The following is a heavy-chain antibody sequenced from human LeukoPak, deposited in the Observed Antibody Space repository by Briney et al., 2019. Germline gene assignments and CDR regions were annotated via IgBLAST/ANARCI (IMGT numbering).Heavy chain of an antibody. CDR1: GFTFNTYT. CDR2: ISSSSSYI. CDR3: ARSSMISDY. Sequence: GGSLRLSCAASGFTFNTYTMNWVRQAPGKGLEWVSSISSSSSYIYYADSVKGRFTISRDNAKNSLYLQMNSLRAEDTAVYYCARSSMISDYWGQGTLVTVSS. V-gene: IGHV3-21*01. D-gene: IGHD3-22*01. J-gene: IGHJ4*02.